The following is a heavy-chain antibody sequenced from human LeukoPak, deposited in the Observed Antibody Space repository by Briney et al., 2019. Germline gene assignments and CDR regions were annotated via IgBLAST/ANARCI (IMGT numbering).Heavy chain of an antibody. CDR2: ITGSGGST. CDR1: GFTFSSHA. D-gene: IGHD2-15*01. CDR3: AKHGVDCSGGSCYSGGFFDY. V-gene: IGHV3-23*01. Sequence: GGSLRLSCAASGFTFSSHAMSWVRQAPGKGLEWVSTITGSGGSTYHADSVKGRFTISRDNSRNTLYLQMNSLRAEDTAAYYCAKHGVDCSGGSCYSGGFFDYWGQGTLVTVSS. J-gene: IGHJ4*02.